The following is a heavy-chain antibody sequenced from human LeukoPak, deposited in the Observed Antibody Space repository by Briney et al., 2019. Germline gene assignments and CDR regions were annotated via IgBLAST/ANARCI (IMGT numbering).Heavy chain of an antibody. D-gene: IGHD5-18*01. CDR3: ARDGGYSYGYRLPYFDY. J-gene: IGHJ4*02. CDR1: GGSISSYY. V-gene: IGHV4-59*01. Sequence: SETLSLTCTVSGGSISSYYWSWIRQPPGKGLEWIGYIYYSGSTNYNPSPKSRVTISVDTSKNQFSLKPSSVTAADTAVYYCARDGGYSYGYRLPYFDYWGQGTLVTVSS. CDR2: IYYSGST.